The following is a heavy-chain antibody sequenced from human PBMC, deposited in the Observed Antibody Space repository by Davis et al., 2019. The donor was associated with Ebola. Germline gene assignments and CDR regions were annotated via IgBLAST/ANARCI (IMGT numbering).Heavy chain of an antibody. CDR2: IYSGGST. CDR3: ARDRTLVAATPYYYYGMDV. Sequence: GESLKISCAASGFTVSSNYMSWVRQAPGKGLEWVSVIYSGGSTYYADSVKGRFTISRDNSKNTLYLQMNSLRAEDTAVYYCARDRTLVAATPYYYYGMDVWGQGTTVTVSS. J-gene: IGHJ6*02. D-gene: IGHD2-15*01. CDR1: GFTVSSNY. V-gene: IGHV3-66*02.